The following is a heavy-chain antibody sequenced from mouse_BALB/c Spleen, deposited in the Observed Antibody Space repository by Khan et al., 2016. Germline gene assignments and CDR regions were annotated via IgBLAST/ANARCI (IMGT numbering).Heavy chain of an antibody. V-gene: IGHV1-7*01. J-gene: IGHJ3*01. Sequence: QVRLQQSGAELAKPGASVKMSCKASGYTFTSYWMHWVKQRPGQGLEWIGYINPSTGYTEYNQKFKDKATLTADKSSSTAYMQLSSLTSEDSAVYYCARYEGGFVYWGQGTLVTVSA. CDR1: GYTFTSYW. CDR3: ARYEGGFVY. D-gene: IGHD2-3*01. CDR2: INPSTGYT.